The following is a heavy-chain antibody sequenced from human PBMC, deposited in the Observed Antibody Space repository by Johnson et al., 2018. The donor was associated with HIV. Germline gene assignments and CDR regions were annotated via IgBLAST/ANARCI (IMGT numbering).Heavy chain of an antibody. Sequence: VQLVESGGGLVQPGGSLRLSCAASGFTFRNYLMSWVRQAPGKGLEWVSAISGSGGSTYYADSVTGRFTISRDNSKNTLYLQMNSLRAEDTAVYYCARDAPDSGSYHAFDIWGQGTMVTVSS. V-gene: IGHV3-23*04. CDR3: ARDAPDSGSYHAFDI. CDR1: GFTFRNYL. J-gene: IGHJ3*02. D-gene: IGHD1-26*01. CDR2: ISGSGGST.